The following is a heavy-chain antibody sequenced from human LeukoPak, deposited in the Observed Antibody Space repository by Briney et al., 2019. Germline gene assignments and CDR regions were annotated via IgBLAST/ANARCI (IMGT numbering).Heavy chain of an antibody. CDR3: VYYYGSGSVEY. CDR2: FYYSGST. J-gene: IGHJ4*02. Sequence: SETLSLTCTVSGGSITSSNYYWGWIRQPPGKGLEWIGSFYYSGSTNYNPSLKSRVTISVDTSKNQFSLKLSSVTAADTAVYYCVYYYGSGSVEYWGQGTLVAVSS. CDR1: GGSITSSNYY. D-gene: IGHD3-10*01. V-gene: IGHV4-39*01.